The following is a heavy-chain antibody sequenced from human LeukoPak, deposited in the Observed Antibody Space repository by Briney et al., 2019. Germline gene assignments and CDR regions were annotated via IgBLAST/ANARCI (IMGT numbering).Heavy chain of an antibody. CDR1: GFTFDDYA. CDR3: VIDRTFGGELIS. V-gene: IGHV3-9*01. CDR2: ISWNSGTI. D-gene: IGHD3-10*01. J-gene: IGHJ5*02. Sequence: PGGSLRLSCAASGFTFDDYAMHWVRQFPGKGLEWVSGISWNSGTIGYADSVKGRFTISRDNAKNSLYLHMNSLRAEDTALYYCVIDRTFGGELISWGQGTLVTVSS.